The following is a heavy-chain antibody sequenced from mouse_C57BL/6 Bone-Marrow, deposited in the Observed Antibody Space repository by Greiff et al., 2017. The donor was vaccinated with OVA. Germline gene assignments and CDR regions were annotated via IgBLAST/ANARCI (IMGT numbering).Heavy chain of an antibody. J-gene: IGHJ3*01. CDR3: ARDYVSSPFAY. D-gene: IGHD1-1*01. Sequence: QVQLQQPGAELVRPGSSVKLSCKASGYTFTSYWMDWVKQRPGQGLEWIGNIYPSDSETHYNQKFKDKATLTVDKSSSTAYMQLSSLTSEDSAVYYCARDYVSSPFAYWGQGTLVTVSA. CDR1: GYTFTSYW. CDR2: IYPSDSET. V-gene: IGHV1-61*01.